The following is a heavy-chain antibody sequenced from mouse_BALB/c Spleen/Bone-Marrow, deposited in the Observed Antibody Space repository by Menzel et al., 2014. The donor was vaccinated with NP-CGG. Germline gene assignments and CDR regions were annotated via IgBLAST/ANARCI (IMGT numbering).Heavy chain of an antibody. J-gene: IGHJ4*01. CDR2: INPGSGGT. Sequence: QVQLQQSGAELVRPGTSVKVSCKASGYAFTNYLIEWVKQRPGQGLERIGVINPGSGGTNYNEKFKGKATLTADKSSSTAYMQLSSLTSDDSAVYFCARSLLRLQNAMDYWGQGTSVTVSS. CDR1: GYAFTNYL. CDR3: ARSLLRLQNAMDY. D-gene: IGHD1-2*01. V-gene: IGHV1-54*01.